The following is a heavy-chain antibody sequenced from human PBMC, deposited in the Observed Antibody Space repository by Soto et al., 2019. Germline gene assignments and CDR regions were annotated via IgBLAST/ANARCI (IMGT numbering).Heavy chain of an antibody. CDR2: INAGNGNT. V-gene: IGHV1-3*01. Sequence: GASVKVSYKASGYTSTSYAMHWVRQAPGQRLEWMGWINAGNGNTKYSQKFQGRVTITRDTSASTAYMELSSLRSEDTAVYYCARGLGLYYFDYWGQGTLVTVSS. CDR1: GYTSTSYA. D-gene: IGHD1-26*01. CDR3: ARGLGLYYFDY. J-gene: IGHJ4*02.